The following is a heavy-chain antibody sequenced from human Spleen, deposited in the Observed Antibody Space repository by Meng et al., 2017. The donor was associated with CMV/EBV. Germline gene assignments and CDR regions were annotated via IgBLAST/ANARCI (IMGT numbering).Heavy chain of an antibody. J-gene: IGHJ4*02. CDR1: GFTFDDFA. Sequence: SLKISCTASGFTFDDFAMHWVRQTPGEGLEWVSGISGNTGFIGYADSVKGRFTISRDNAKNSLYLLMNSLRAEDTAVYFCARAPYDTPDYSFDYWGQGTLVTVSS. D-gene: IGHD3-22*01. CDR3: ARAPYDTPDYSFDY. V-gene: IGHV3-9*01. CDR2: ISGNTGFI.